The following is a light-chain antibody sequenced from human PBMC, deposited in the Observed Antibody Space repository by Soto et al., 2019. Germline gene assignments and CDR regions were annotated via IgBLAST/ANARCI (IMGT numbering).Light chain of an antibody. CDR1: SSNIGADYE. J-gene: IGLJ1*01. Sequence: QSVLTQPPSVSGAPGQRVIISCTGGSSNIGADYEVHWYQQLPGTAPKLLIYGNTNRPSGVPDRFSDSKSGSSASLAITGLQAEDEAEYYCQSYDNTLKGCVFRTGTKLTVL. CDR2: GNT. V-gene: IGLV1-40*01. CDR3: QSYDNTLKGCV.